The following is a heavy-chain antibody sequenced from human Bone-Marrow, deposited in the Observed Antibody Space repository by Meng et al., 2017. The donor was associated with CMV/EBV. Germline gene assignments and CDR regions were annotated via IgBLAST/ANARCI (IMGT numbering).Heavy chain of an antibody. CDR2: IIPILGIA. Sequence: SVKVSCKASGGIFSSYTISWVRQAPGQGLEWMGRIIPILGIANYAQKFQGRVTITADKSTSTAYMELSSLRSEDTAVYYCARQGPPRTVPPFGMDVWGQGTTVTVSS. CDR1: GGIFSSYT. CDR3: ARQGPPRTVPPFGMDV. J-gene: IGHJ6*02. D-gene: IGHD2-2*01. V-gene: IGHV1-69*02.